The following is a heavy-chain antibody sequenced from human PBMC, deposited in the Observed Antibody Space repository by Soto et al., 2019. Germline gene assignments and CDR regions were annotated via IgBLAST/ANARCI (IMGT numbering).Heavy chain of an antibody. CDR1: GFTFSSYW. J-gene: IGHJ5*02. V-gene: IGHV3-7*01. Sequence: GGSLRLSCAASGFTFSSYWMSWVRQAPGKGLEWVANIKQDGSEKYYVDSVKGRSTISRDNAKNSLYLQMNSLRAEDTAVYYCARERLDIVVVPAASYNWFDPWGQGTLVTVSS. CDR2: IKQDGSEK. D-gene: IGHD2-2*01. CDR3: ARERLDIVVVPAASYNWFDP.